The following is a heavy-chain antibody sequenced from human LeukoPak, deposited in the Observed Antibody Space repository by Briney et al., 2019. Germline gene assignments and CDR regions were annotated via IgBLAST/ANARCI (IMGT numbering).Heavy chain of an antibody. Sequence: PSETLSLTCTVSGGSISSYYWSWIRQPGWKGLEWIGRIYTSGSTNYNPSLKSRVTISVDKSKNQFSLKLSSVTAADTAVYYCARQYSSSWYLDYWGQGTLVTVSS. CDR3: ARQYSSSWYLDY. J-gene: IGHJ4*02. CDR2: IYTSGST. CDR1: GGSISSYY. D-gene: IGHD6-13*01. V-gene: IGHV4-4*07.